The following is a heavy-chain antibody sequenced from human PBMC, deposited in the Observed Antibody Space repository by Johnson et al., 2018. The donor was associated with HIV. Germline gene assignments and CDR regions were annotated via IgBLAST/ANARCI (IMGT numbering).Heavy chain of an antibody. CDR2: IRTKTNSYAT. CDR1: GFTFSGSA. Sequence: VQLVESGGGLVQPGGSLKLSCAASGFTFSGSAMHWVRQAAGKGLEWVGRIRTKTNSYATTYTASVNGRFTISRDDSENTAYLQMNSLTIEDPAVYYCTRQNWAFDIWGQGTMVTVSS. J-gene: IGHJ3*02. CDR3: TRQNWAFDI. V-gene: IGHV3-73*01.